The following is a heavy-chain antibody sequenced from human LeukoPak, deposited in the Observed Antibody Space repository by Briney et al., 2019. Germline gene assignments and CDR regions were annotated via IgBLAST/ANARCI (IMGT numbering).Heavy chain of an antibody. CDR2: IIPILGIP. CDR1: GGTFSSYA. J-gene: IGHJ1*01. Sequence: SVKVSCKASGGTFSSYAISWGRQAPGQGLEGMGRIIPILGIPNYAQRFQGRVTITADKSTTTAYMELSSLRSEDTAVYYCARVSYYDSSGYPEYFHHWGQGTLVTVSS. V-gene: IGHV1-69*04. D-gene: IGHD3-22*01. CDR3: ARVSYYDSSGYPEYFHH.